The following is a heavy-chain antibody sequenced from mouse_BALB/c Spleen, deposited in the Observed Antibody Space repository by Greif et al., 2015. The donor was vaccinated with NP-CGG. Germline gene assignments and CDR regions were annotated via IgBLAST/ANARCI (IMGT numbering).Heavy chain of an antibody. CDR2: INPSNGVT. CDR1: GYTFTSYY. CDR3: TRSWDSYFDY. V-gene: IGHV1S81*02. J-gene: IGHJ2*01. D-gene: IGHD3-3*01. Sequence: QVQLQQPGAELVKPGASVKLSCKASGYTFTSYYMYWVKQRPRQGLEWIGEINPSNGVTNFNEKFKSKATLTVDKSSSTAYMQLSSLTSEDSAVYYCTRSWDSYFDYWGQGTTLTVSS.